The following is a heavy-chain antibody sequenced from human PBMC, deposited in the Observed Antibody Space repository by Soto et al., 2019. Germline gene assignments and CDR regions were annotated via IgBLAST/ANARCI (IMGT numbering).Heavy chain of an antibody. D-gene: IGHD1-26*01. CDR1: GFTFSSYG. Sequence: LRLSCAASGFTFSSYGMHWVRQAPGKGLEWVAVISYDGSNKYYADSVRGRFTISRDNSKNTLYLQMNSLRAEDTAVYYCATSGYSGSSNKWDYFDYWGQGTLVTVSS. J-gene: IGHJ4*02. V-gene: IGHV3-30*03. CDR3: ATSGYSGSSNKWDYFDY. CDR2: ISYDGSNK.